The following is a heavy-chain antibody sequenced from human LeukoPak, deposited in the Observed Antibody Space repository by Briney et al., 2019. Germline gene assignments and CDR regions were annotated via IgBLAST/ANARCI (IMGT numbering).Heavy chain of an antibody. J-gene: IGHJ4*02. Sequence: PGGSLRLSCAASGLTFSSCTMNWVRQAPGKGLEWVSSISSSSSYIYYADSVKGRFTISRDNAKKSLYLQMNSLRAEDTAVYYCARQGVGYDEPIDYWGQGTLVTVSS. CDR2: ISSSSSYI. D-gene: IGHD5-12*01. V-gene: IGHV3-21*01. CDR3: ARQGVGYDEPIDY. CDR1: GLTFSSCT.